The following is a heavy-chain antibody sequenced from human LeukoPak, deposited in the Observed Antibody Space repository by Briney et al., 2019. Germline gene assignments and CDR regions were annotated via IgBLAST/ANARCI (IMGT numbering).Heavy chain of an antibody. CDR3: ATNSGYSYGDLNFDY. D-gene: IGHD5-18*01. CDR1: GYTLTELS. CDR2: FDPEDGET. Sequence: ASVKVSCKVSGYTLTELSMHWVRQAPGKGLEWMGGFDPEDGETIYAQKFQGRVTMTEDTSTDTAYMELSSLRSEDTAVYYCATNSGYSYGDLNFDYWGQGTLVTVSS. J-gene: IGHJ4*02. V-gene: IGHV1-24*01.